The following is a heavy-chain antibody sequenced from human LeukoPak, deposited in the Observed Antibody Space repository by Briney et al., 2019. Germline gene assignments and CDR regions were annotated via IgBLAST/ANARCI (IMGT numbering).Heavy chain of an antibody. CDR3: AKVDTGYSGYDPAFDI. V-gene: IGHV3-30*02. CDR1: GFTFSSYG. J-gene: IGHJ3*02. CDR2: IWYGGSNK. D-gene: IGHD5-12*01. Sequence: GGSLRLSCAASGFTFSSYGMHWVRQAPGKGLEWVAVIWYGGSNKYYADSVKGRFTISRDNSKNTLYLQMNSLRAEDTAVYYCAKVDTGYSGYDPAFDIWGQGTMVTVSS.